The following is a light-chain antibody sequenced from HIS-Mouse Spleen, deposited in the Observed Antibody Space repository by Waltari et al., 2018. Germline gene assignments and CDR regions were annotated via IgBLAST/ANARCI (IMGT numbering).Light chain of an antibody. Sequence: SYELTQPPSVSVSPGQTASITCSGDKLGDKYACWYKQTPGQSPVLVIYQDSKRPSGTPERFSGSNSGNTATLTISGTQAMDEADYYCQAWDSSTVVFGGGTKLTVL. J-gene: IGLJ2*01. CDR2: QDS. CDR3: QAWDSSTVV. V-gene: IGLV3-1*01. CDR1: KLGDKY.